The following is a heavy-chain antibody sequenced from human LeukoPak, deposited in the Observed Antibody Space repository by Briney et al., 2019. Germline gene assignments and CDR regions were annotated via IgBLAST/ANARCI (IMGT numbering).Heavy chain of an antibody. D-gene: IGHD1-26*01. J-gene: IGHJ4*02. CDR3: ARDGLVGATTHY. V-gene: IGHV4-4*02. Sequence: SGTLSLTCAVSSYSISNNNWWSWVRQPPGKGLEWIGEIYHSGSTNYIPSLKSRLTISVDKSKNQFSLKLSSVTAADTAVYYCARDGLVGATTHYWGQGTLVTVSS. CDR1: SYSISNNNW. CDR2: IYHSGST.